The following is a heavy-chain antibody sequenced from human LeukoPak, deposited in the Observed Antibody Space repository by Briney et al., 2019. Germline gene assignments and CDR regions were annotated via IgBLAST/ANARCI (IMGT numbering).Heavy chain of an antibody. V-gene: IGHV3-30*02. CDR1: GFTFSSYG. CDR2: IRYDGSNK. Sequence: PGGSLRLSCAASGFTFSSYGDHWVRKAPGKGLEWVAFIRYDGSNKYYADSVKGRFTISRDNSKNTLYLQMNSLRAEDTAVYYCAKTPKRLEPRYPLDYWGQGTLVTVSS. D-gene: IGHD2-2*02. CDR3: AKTPKRLEPRYPLDY. J-gene: IGHJ4*02.